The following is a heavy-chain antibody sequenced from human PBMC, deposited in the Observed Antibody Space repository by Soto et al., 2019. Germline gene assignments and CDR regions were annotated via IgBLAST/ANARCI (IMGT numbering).Heavy chain of an antibody. CDR1: GFTFSSYA. D-gene: IGHD3-3*01. V-gene: IGHV3-30-3*01. J-gene: IGHJ4*02. Sequence: QVPLVESGGGVVQPGRSLRLSCAASGFTFSSYAMHWVRQAPGKGLEWVAVISYDGSNKYYADSVKGRFTISRDNSKNALYLQMNSLRAEDTAVYYCARQGYDFWSGTPHFDYWGQGTLVTVSS. CDR2: ISYDGSNK. CDR3: ARQGYDFWSGTPHFDY.